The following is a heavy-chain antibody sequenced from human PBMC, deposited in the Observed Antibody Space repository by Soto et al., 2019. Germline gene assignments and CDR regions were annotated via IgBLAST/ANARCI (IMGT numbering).Heavy chain of an antibody. V-gene: IGHV3-48*02. CDR1: GFTFSSYS. Sequence: EVQLVESGGGLVQPGGSLRLSCAASGFTFSSYSMNWVRQAPGKGLEWVSYISSTSSTIYYADSVKGRFTISRDNAKNSLYLQMNSLRDEDTAVYYCARDGKDQLLSAYSYYGMDVWGQGTTVTVSS. D-gene: IGHD2-2*01. CDR2: ISSTSSTI. J-gene: IGHJ6*02. CDR3: ARDGKDQLLSAYSYYGMDV.